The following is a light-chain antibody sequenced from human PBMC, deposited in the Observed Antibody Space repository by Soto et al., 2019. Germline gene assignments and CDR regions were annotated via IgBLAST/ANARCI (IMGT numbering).Light chain of an antibody. CDR1: SADVGSYNL. V-gene: IGLV2-23*02. J-gene: IGLJ3*02. CDR3: CAFAGRDTYWA. CDR2: EVT. Sequence: QAVLTQPASVSGSPGQSITISCTGTSADVGSYNLVSWYQQHPGRAPKLVICEVTERPSGISNRFSGSKSGNTASLTISGLQPEDEADYYCCAFAGRDTYWAFGGGTKLTVL.